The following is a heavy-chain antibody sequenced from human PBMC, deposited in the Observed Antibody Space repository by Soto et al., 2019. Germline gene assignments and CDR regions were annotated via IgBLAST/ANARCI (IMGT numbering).Heavy chain of an antibody. D-gene: IGHD5-12*01. Sequence: GGSLRLSCAASGFTFSSYWMHWVRQVPGKGLVWVSHIDNDGSSTTYAGSVRGRFTISRDNAKNTLYLQMNSLRAEDTALYYCAKGRFRDGYNYERFSQDPFDYWGQGTLVTVSS. CDR1: GFTFSSYW. J-gene: IGHJ4*02. CDR3: AKGRFRDGYNYERFSQDPFDY. V-gene: IGHV3-74*03. CDR2: IDNDGSST.